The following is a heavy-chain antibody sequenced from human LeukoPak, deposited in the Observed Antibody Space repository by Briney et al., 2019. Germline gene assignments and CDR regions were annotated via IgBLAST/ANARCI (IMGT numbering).Heavy chain of an antibody. Sequence: PGGSLRLSCATSGFTFSSYDMNWVRQAPGKGLEWVSYITSGGNTIYYADSVKGRFTISRDNSKNTLSLQMNSLRAEDTAVYYCARDYYDSSGYYGVDYWGQGTLVTVSS. CDR2: ITSGGNTI. CDR3: ARDYYDSSGYYGVDY. J-gene: IGHJ4*02. V-gene: IGHV3-48*03. D-gene: IGHD3-22*01. CDR1: GFTFSSYD.